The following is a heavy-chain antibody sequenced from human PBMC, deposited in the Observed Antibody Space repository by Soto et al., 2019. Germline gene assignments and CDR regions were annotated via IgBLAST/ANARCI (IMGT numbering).Heavy chain of an antibody. CDR1: GGSISSSS. V-gene: IGHV4-59*07. Sequence: PPACLSLTRTASGGSISSSSWRCTRQPPGKGLVRIGYIYYSGSTNYNPSLTRRVTISVDTSKHQFSLKLSSVTVADKAVYYCARGVHTEGYYFDYWGQGTLVTV. CDR2: IYYSGST. CDR3: ARGVHTEGYYFDY. D-gene: IGHD5-18*01. J-gene: IGHJ4*02.